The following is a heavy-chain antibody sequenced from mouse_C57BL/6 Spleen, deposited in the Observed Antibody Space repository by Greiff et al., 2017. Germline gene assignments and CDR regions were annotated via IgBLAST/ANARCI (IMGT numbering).Heavy chain of an antibody. CDR1: GYAFSSSW. CDR2: IYPGDGVT. J-gene: IGHJ4*01. CDR3: ARSDSITTVVATDYYAMDY. D-gene: IGHD1-1*01. V-gene: IGHV1-82*01. Sequence: VQLQQSGPELVKPGASVKISCKASGYAFSSSWMNWVKQRPGKGLEWIGRIYPGDGVTNYNGKFKGKATLTADTSSSTAYMQLSSLTSEDSAVYFWARSDSITTVVATDYYAMDYWGQGTSVTVSS.